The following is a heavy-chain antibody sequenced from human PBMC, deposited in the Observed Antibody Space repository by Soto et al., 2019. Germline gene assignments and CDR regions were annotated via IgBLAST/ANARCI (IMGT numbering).Heavy chain of an antibody. V-gene: IGHV3-23*01. CDR1: GFTFSSYA. Sequence: EVQLLESGGGLEQPGGSLRLSCAASGFTFSSYAMSWVRQAPGKGLEWVSTISGSGGNAYYADSVKGRFSISRDNSKNTLRLQMNSLRADDTDVYYCAKDGASGSYPPYYYFGMDVWGQGTTVTVSS. CDR2: ISGSGGNA. D-gene: IGHD1-26*01. J-gene: IGHJ6*02. CDR3: AKDGASGSYPPYYYFGMDV.